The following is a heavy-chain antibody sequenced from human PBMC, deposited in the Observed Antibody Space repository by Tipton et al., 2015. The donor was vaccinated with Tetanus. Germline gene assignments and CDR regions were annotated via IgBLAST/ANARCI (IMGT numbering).Heavy chain of an antibody. D-gene: IGHD3-22*01. CDR1: GGSISSGGYY. J-gene: IGHJ4*02. CDR3: ARGRGHYDSSMGY. V-gene: IGHV4-31*03. CDR2: IYYSGST. Sequence: TLSLTCTVSGGSISSGGYYWSWIRQHPGKGLEWIGYIYYSGSTYYNPSLKSRVTISVDTAKNQFSLKLSSVTAADTAVYYCARGRGHYDSSMGYWGQGTLVTVSS.